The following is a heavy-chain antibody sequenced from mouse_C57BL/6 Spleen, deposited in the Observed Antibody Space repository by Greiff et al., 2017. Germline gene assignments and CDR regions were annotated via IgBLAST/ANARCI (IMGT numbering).Heavy chain of an antibody. CDR3: ARRESKSAPWFAY. CDR1: GYTFTDYN. Sequence: SGPELVKPGASVQMSCKASGYTFTDYNMHWVKQSHGKSLEWIGYINPNNGGTSYNQKFKGKATLTVNKSSSTAYMELRSLTSEDSAVYYCARRESKSAPWFAYWGQGTLVTVSA. D-gene: IGHD1-3*01. CDR2: INPNNGGT. V-gene: IGHV1-22*01. J-gene: IGHJ3*01.